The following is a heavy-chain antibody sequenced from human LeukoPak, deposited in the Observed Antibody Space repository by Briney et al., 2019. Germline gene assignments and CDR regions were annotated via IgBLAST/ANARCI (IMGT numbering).Heavy chain of an antibody. CDR1: GGTFSSYA. V-gene: IGHV1-69*13. D-gene: IGHD6-13*01. J-gene: IGHJ4*02. Sequence: ASVKVSCKASGGTFSSYAISWVRQASGQGLEWMGGIIPIFGTANYAQKFQGRVTITADESTSTAYMELSSLRSEDTAVYYCARASSSSSIAAAHWGQGTLVTVSS. CDR2: IIPIFGTA. CDR3: ARASSSSSIAAAH.